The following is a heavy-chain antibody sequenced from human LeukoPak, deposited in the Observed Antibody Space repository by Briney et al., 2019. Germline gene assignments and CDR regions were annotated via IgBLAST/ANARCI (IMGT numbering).Heavy chain of an antibody. J-gene: IGHJ6*02. CDR2: VWYDGSNK. D-gene: IGHD2-15*01. V-gene: IGHV3-33*01. Sequence: GRSLRLSCAASGCSFSGCGIHWVRQAPGNGLEWVAIVWYDGSNKHYADSVKGRFTISRDNSKNTLYLQMNSLRAEDTAVYYCARDVVAATQTFSYGMDVWGQGTTVTVSS. CDR1: GCSFSGCG. CDR3: ARDVVAATQTFSYGMDV.